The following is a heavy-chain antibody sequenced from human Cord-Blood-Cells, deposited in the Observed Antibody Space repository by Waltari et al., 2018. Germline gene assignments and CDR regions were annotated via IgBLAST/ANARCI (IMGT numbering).Heavy chain of an antibody. CDR1: GGSFSGYY. Sequence: QVQLQQWGAGLLKPSETLSLTCAVYGGSFSGYYWSWIRQPPGKGLEGIGEINQSGSTNYNPSLKSRVTMSVDTSKNQFSLKLSSVTAADTAVYYCASSYSSSSGPDYWGQGTLVTVSS. D-gene: IGHD6-6*01. CDR3: ASSYSSSSGPDY. J-gene: IGHJ4*02. V-gene: IGHV4-34*01. CDR2: INQSGST.